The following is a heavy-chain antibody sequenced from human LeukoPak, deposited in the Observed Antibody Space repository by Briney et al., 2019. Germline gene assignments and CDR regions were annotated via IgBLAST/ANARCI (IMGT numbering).Heavy chain of an antibody. D-gene: IGHD3-9*01. CDR2: ISGSCGST. J-gene: IGHJ4*02. CDR1: GFTFSSYA. Sequence: GGSLRLSCAASGFTFSSYAMSWVRQAPGKGLEWVSAISGSCGSTYYADSLKGRFTISRDNSKNTLYLQMNSLRAEDTAVYYCAKDYDILTGYSFDYWGQGTLVTVSS. CDR3: AKDYDILTGYSFDY. V-gene: IGHV3-23*01.